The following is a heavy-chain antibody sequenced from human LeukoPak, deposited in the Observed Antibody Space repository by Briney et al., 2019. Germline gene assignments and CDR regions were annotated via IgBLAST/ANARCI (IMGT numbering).Heavy chain of an antibody. Sequence: GETLTLSCAASGFTFSGYEMNWVRQAPGKGLEWVSYISSSGSTIKYADPVKGRFTISRDNAKNSLYLQTNRLRAEDTAVYYGARSGSQQSPSDWGQGTLVTVSS. CDR1: GFTFSGYE. CDR3: ARSGSQQSPSD. CDR2: ISSSGSTI. J-gene: IGHJ4*02. D-gene: IGHD6-13*01. V-gene: IGHV3-48*03.